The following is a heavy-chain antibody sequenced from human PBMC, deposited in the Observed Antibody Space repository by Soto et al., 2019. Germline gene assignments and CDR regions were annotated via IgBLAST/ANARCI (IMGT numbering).Heavy chain of an antibody. CDR3: ARLVGYYAPLDV. D-gene: IGHD3-3*01. CDR2: ISAYNGNT. Sequence: ASVKVSCKASGYTFTSYGISWVLQAPGQGLEWMGWISAYNGNTKYSQKFQGRVTITRDTSASTAYMELSSLRSEDTAVYYCARLVGYYAPLDVWGQGTTITVSS. J-gene: IGHJ6*02. CDR1: GYTFTSYG. V-gene: IGHV1-18*01.